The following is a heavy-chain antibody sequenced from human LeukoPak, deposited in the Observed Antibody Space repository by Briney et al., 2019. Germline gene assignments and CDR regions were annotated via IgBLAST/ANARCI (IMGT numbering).Heavy chain of an antibody. CDR3: ARDNSGVGATTGSHQGDFDY. D-gene: IGHD1-26*01. CDR2: IIPNLGIA. V-gene: IGHV1-69*04. Sequence: ASVKVSCKASGGAFSSYAISWVRQAPGQGLEWMGRIIPNLGIANYAQKFQGRVTITADKSTSTAYMELSSLRSEDTAVYYCARDNSGVGATTGSHQGDFDYWGQGTLVTVSS. CDR1: GGAFSSYA. J-gene: IGHJ4*02.